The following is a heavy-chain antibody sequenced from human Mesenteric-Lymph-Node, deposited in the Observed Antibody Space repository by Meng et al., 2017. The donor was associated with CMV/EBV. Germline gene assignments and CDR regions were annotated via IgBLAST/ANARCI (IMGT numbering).Heavy chain of an antibody. Sequence: GESLKISCVASGFTFSNYEMNWVRQAPGKGLEWVSFINYSASTKYYTDSVKGRFTISRDNSKNTLYLQMNSLRAEDTAVYYCARSPHFVRYYYGMDVWGQGTTVTVSS. CDR2: INYSASTK. CDR3: ARSPHFVRYYYGMDV. V-gene: IGHV3-48*03. J-gene: IGHJ6*02. CDR1: GFTFSNYE. D-gene: IGHD2-21*01.